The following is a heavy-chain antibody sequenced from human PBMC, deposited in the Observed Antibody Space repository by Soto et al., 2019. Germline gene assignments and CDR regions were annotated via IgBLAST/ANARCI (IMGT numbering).Heavy chain of an antibody. Sequence: GASVKVSCKASGYTFTSYYMHWVRQAPGQGLEWMGIINPSGGSTSYAQKFQGRVTMTRDTSTSTVYMELSSLRSEDTAVYYCARGDPYGIVVVITGFDYWGQGTRVTVSS. CDR3: ARGDPYGIVVVITGFDY. D-gene: IGHD3-22*01. J-gene: IGHJ4*02. CDR2: INPSGGST. V-gene: IGHV1-46*01. CDR1: GYTFTSYY.